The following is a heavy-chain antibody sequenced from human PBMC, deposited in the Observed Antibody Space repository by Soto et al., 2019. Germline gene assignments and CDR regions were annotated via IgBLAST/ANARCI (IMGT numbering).Heavy chain of an antibody. CDR2: ISSTTNYI. Sequence: PWESLKISCAASGFTFSRYSMNWVRQAPGKGLEWVSSISSTTNYIYYADSMKGRFTVSRDSAKHSVYLDMNSLSAEDTAVYYCARESEDRTSNFDYWGQGTLVTVSS. J-gene: IGHJ4*02. V-gene: IGHV3-21*01. CDR1: GFTFSRYS. CDR3: ARESEDRTSNFDY.